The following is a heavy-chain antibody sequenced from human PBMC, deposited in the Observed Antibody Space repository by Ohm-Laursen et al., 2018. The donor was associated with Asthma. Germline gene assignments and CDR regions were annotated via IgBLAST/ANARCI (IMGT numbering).Heavy chain of an antibody. J-gene: IGHJ6*02. Sequence: SETLSLTCTVSGGSVSSGSYYWNWIRQPPGKGLEWIGYIYYSGSTDYNPSLKSRVTISVDTSKNQFSLKLSSVTAADTAVYYCARDQGYSYGLGAFSPPYGMDVWGQGTTVTVSS. V-gene: IGHV4-61*01. CDR2: IYYSGST. D-gene: IGHD5-18*01. CDR1: GGSVSSGSYY. CDR3: ARDQGYSYGLGAFSPPYGMDV.